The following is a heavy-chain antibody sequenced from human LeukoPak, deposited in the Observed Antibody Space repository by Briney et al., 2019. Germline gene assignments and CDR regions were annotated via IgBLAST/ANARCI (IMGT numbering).Heavy chain of an antibody. J-gene: IGHJ4*02. D-gene: IGHD5/OR15-5a*01. V-gene: IGHV4-59*12. CDR3: ARVAHDLYPYYFDY. Sequence: SETLSLTCTVSGDSISSYYWSWIRQPPGKGLEWIAYIYYSGTTYYNPSLKSRVTISVDTSKNQFSLKLSSVTTADTAVYYCARVAHDLYPYYFDYWGQGTLVTVSS. CDR2: IYYSGTT. CDR1: GDSISSYY.